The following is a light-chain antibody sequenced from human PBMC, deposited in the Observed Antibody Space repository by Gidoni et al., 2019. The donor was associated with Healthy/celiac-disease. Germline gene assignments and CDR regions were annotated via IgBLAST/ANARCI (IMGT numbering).Light chain of an antibody. Sequence: DLQMIQSPSSLSASVGDRVTITCRATQSISSYLNWYQQKPGKAPKLLIYAASSLHSGVPPRFSGSGSGTDFTLTISSLQPEDFATYYCQQSDSTPYTFXQXTKLEIK. CDR3: QQSDSTPYT. J-gene: IGKJ2*01. V-gene: IGKV1-39*01. CDR1: QSISSY. CDR2: AAS.